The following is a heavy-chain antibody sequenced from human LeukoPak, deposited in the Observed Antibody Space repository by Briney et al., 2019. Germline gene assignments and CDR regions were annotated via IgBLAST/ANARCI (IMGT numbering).Heavy chain of an antibody. V-gene: IGHV3-33*06. CDR1: GFSFSTYA. J-gene: IGHJ4*02. CDR2: IWYDGNHN. CDR3: AKGHYDTSGLPFDY. D-gene: IGHD3-22*01. Sequence: GGSLRLSCAASGFSFSTYALHWPPPPPRTRPESLPVIWYDGNHNYYADSVKGRFTISRDNSKDTLYLQMNSLTPEDTAVYYCAKGHYDTSGLPFDYWGQGTLVTVSS.